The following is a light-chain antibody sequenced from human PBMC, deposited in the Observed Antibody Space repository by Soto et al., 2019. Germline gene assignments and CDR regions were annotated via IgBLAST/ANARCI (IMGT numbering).Light chain of an antibody. V-gene: IGLV4-60*02. CDR2: LEGSGSY. CDR3: ETWDSNPRE. J-gene: IGLJ3*02. CDR1: SGHSSYI. Sequence: QSVLTQSSSASASLGSSVKLTCTLSSGHSSYIIAWHQQQPGKAPRYLMKLEGSGSYNKGSGVPDRFSGSSSGADRYLTISNLQFEDEADYYCETWDSNPREFGGGTKLTVL.